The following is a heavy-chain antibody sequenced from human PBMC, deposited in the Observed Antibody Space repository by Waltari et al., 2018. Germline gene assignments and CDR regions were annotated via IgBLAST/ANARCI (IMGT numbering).Heavy chain of an antibody. J-gene: IGHJ4*02. CDR2: IKYYGIGR. CDR3: ARVKRDGYLDH. Sequence: EVQVVESGGGLVQPGGSLRLSCAASGFTFIEYWMSWVRQGPGKGLELVAKIKYYGIGRYHVDSGKDRFTSSRDNTKNLLYLQMHSLRIEDTAVYYCARVKRDGYLDHWGQGALVTVSS. V-gene: IGHV3-7*01. CDR1: GFTFIEYW.